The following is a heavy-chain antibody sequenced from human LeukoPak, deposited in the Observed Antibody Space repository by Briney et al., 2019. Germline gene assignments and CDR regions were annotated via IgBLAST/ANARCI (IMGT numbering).Heavy chain of an antibody. Sequence: PGGSLRLSCAASGFTFSDYYMSWIRQAPGKGLEWVSYISSSSSYTNYADSVKGRFTISRDNAKNSLYLQMNSLRAEDTAVYYCASIYSSGWSIDYWGQGTLVTVSS. CDR3: ASIYSSGWSIDY. CDR2: ISSSSSYT. CDR1: GFTFSDYY. J-gene: IGHJ4*02. D-gene: IGHD6-19*01. V-gene: IGHV3-11*03.